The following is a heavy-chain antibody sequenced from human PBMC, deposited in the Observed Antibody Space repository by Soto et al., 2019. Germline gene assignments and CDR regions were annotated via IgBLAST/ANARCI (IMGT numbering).Heavy chain of an antibody. CDR3: ARGYFDWYNNYYGMDV. CDR2: INHSGST. J-gene: IGHJ6*02. V-gene: IGHV4-34*01. D-gene: IGHD3-9*01. CDR1: GWSFSGYY. Sequence: PSETLSLTCAVYGWSFSGYYWSWIRQPPGKGLEWIGEINHSGSTNYNPSLKSRVTISVDTSKNQFSLKLSSVTAADTAVYYCARGYFDWYNNYYGMDVWGQGTTVTVSS.